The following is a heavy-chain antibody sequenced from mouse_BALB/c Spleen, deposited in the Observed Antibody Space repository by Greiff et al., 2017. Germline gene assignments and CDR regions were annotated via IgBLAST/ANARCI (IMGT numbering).Heavy chain of an antibody. D-gene: IGHD4-1*01. CDR2: IDPANGNT. J-gene: IGHJ2*01. Sequence: EVQLQQSGAELVKPGASVKLSCTASGFNIKDTYMHWVKQRPEQGLEWIGRIDPANGNTKYDPKFQGKATITADTSSNTAYLQLSSLTSEDTAVYYCARVETGTYFDYWGQGTTLTVSS. V-gene: IGHV14-3*02. CDR3: ARVETGTYFDY. CDR1: GFNIKDTY.